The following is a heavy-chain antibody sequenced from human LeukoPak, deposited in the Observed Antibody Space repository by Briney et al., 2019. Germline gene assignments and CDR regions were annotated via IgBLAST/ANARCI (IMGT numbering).Heavy chain of an antibody. CDR3: AKGGSYDYYYYMDV. CDR2: IHPEGNEK. V-gene: IGHV3-7*01. CDR1: GFTFSKFW. Sequence: GGSLRLSCLVSGFTFSKFWMSWVRQAPGRGLEWVANIHPEGNEKYHVESVKGRFTISRDNAKNLLFLQMNGLRVEDTAVYYCAKGGSYDYYYYMDVWGKGTTVTVSS. J-gene: IGHJ6*03. D-gene: IGHD1-26*01.